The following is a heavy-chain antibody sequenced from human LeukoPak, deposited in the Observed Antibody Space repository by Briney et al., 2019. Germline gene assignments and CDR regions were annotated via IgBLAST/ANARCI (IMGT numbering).Heavy chain of an antibody. V-gene: IGHV1-69*13. CDR2: IIPIFGTA. CDR3: ARVIHHSSSPDPLPGDDAFDI. D-gene: IGHD6-6*01. Sequence: GASVKVSCKASGYTFTSYFMHWVRQAPGQGLEWMGGIIPIFGTANYAQKFQGRVTITADESTSTAYMELSSLRSEDTAVYYCARVIHHSSSPDPLPGDDAFDIWGQGTMVTVSS. CDR1: GYTFTSYF. J-gene: IGHJ3*02.